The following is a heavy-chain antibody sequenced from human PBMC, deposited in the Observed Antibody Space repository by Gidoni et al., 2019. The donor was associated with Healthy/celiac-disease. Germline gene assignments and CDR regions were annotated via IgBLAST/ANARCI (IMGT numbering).Heavy chain of an antibody. CDR1: GGSISSSSSS. CDR2: IYYSGST. D-gene: IGHD4-17*01. V-gene: IGHV4-39*01. J-gene: IGHJ4*02. Sequence: QLQLPASGPGLVQPSETLSLTCTVPGGSISSSSSSWGWIRQPPGTGMDGIGRIYYSGSTDYNPALKSRGTISVDTSKNQFSLKLSSVTAADTAVYYCANRDKGATVTHWGQGTLVTVSS. CDR3: ANRDKGATVTH.